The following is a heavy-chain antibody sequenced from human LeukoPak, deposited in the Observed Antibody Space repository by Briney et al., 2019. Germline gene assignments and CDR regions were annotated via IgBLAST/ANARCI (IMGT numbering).Heavy chain of an antibody. D-gene: IGHD1-14*01. CDR2: ISAYNGNT. CDR1: GYTFTSYG. CDR3: ARGNLPRAARGYFDY. J-gene: IGHJ4*02. Sequence: ASVKVSCKASGYTFTSYGISWVRQAPGQGLEWMGWISAYNGNTNYAQKLQGRVTMTTDTSTSAAYMELRSLRSDDTAVYYCARGNLPRAARGYFDYWGQGTLVTVSS. V-gene: IGHV1-18*01.